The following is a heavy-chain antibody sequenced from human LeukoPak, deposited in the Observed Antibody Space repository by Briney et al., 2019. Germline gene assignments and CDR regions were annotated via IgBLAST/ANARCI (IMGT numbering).Heavy chain of an antibody. V-gene: IGHV3-21*01. D-gene: IGHD3-3*01. CDR3: ARGVVIIPYCFNY. CDR1: GFTFSSYS. J-gene: IGHJ4*02. Sequence: GGSLRLSCAASGFTFSSYSMNWVRQAPGKGLEWVSSISSSSYIYYADSVKGRFTISRDNAKNSLYLQMNSLRAEDTAVYYCARGVVIIPYCFNYWGQGTLVTVSS. CDR2: ISSSSYI.